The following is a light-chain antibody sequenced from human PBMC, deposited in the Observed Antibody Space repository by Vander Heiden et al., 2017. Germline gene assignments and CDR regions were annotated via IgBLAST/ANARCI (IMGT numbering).Light chain of an antibody. Sequence: EIVLTQSPATLSLSPGERATLSCRPSQSVSSYLAWYQQKPGQAPRLLIYDASTRATGIPARFSGSGSGTDFTLTISSLEPEDFAVYDCQQRRNWPPLYTFGQGTKLEIK. CDR1: QSVSSY. V-gene: IGKV3-11*01. CDR2: DAS. CDR3: QQRRNWPPLYT. J-gene: IGKJ2*01.